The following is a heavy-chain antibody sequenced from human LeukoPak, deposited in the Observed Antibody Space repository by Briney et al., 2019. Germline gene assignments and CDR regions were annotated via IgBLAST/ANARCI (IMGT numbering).Heavy chain of an antibody. CDR3: ARDGGSGSPHLSYSYYGMDV. D-gene: IGHD3-10*01. V-gene: IGHV3-53*01. CDR2: IYSGDTT. Sequence: GGSLRLSCAASGFTVSITYMTWVRQAPGKGLEWVSFIYSGDTTYYADSVKGRFTISRDSSKNTLYLQMNSLRVEDTAAYYCARDGGSGSPHLSYSYYGMDVWGQGTTVTVSS. CDR1: GFTVSITY. J-gene: IGHJ6*02.